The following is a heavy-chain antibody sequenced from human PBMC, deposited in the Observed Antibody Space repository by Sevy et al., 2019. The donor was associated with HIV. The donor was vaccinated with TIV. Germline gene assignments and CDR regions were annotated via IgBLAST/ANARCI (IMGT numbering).Heavy chain of an antibody. D-gene: IGHD3-22*01. CDR1: GYTFTSYD. Sequence: ASVKVSCKASGYTFTSYDINWVRQATGQGLEWMGWMNPNSGNTGYAQKFQGRVTMTRNTSISTAYMELSSLRSEDTAVYYCARTYYYDSSGYYRLFEYYYYGMDVWGQGTTVTVSS. J-gene: IGHJ6*02. V-gene: IGHV1-8*01. CDR2: MNPNSGNT. CDR3: ARTYYYDSSGYYRLFEYYYYGMDV.